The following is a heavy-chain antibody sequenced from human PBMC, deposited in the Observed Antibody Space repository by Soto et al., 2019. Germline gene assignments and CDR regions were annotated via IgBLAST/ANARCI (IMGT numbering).Heavy chain of an antibody. CDR3: ASRKSSPYFDY. Sequence: SETLSLTCTVSGVSISSSSFHWGWIRQPPGKGLEWIGSIYYSGSTYYSPSLKSRVTISVDTSKNQFSLKLSSVTAADTAVYYCASRKSSPYFDYWGQGTLVTVS. V-gene: IGHV4-39*01. CDR1: GVSISSSSFH. J-gene: IGHJ4*02. CDR2: IYYSGST. D-gene: IGHD3-10*01.